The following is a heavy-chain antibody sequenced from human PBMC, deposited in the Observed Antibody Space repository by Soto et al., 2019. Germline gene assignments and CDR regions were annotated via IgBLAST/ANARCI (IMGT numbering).Heavy chain of an antibody. V-gene: IGHV1-46*01. J-gene: IGHJ4*02. CDR1: GYTFTSYY. Sequence: ASVKVSCKASGYTFTSYYMHWVRQAPGQGLEWMGIINPSGGSTSYAQKFLGRVTMTRDTSTSTVYMELSSLRSEDTAVYYCARDINRRVVVTATPGYWGQGALVTVSS. CDR2: INPSGGST. CDR3: ARDINRRVVVTATPGY. D-gene: IGHD2-21*02.